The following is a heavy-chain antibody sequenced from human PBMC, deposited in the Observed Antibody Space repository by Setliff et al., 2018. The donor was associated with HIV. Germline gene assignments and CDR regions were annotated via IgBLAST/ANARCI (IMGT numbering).Heavy chain of an antibody. Sequence: GASVKVSCKTSGYIFIRYYIFWVRQAPGQGLEWMGNINPHTGVTRYAEKFQGRVTMTRDTSISTIYMELSRLRSDDTAGYYCARDVRDGFEEWFSTLDDGMDVRGQGTTVTVSS. CDR3: ARDVRDGFEEWFSTLDDGMDV. D-gene: IGHD3-3*01. CDR2: INPHTGVT. CDR1: GYIFIRYY. J-gene: IGHJ6*02. V-gene: IGHV1-2*02.